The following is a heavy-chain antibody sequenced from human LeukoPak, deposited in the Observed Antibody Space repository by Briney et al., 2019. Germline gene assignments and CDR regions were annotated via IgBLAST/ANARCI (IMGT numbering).Heavy chain of an antibody. CDR3: ARDLGGYGDYFLPN. D-gene: IGHD4-17*01. Sequence: GGSLRLSCAASGFTFSSYSMNWVRQAPGKGLEWVSYISSSSSTIYYADSVKGRFTISRDNAKNSLYLQMNSLRAEDTAVYYCARDLGGYGDYFLPNWGQGTLVTVSS. CDR2: ISSSSSTI. CDR1: GFTFSSYS. V-gene: IGHV3-48*01. J-gene: IGHJ4*02.